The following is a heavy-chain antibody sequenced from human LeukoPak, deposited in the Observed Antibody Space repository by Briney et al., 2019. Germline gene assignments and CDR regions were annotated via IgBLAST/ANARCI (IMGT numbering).Heavy chain of an antibody. Sequence: GGSLRLSCAASGFTFSGSAMHWVRQASGKGQEWVGRIRSKANSYATAYAASVKGRFTISRDDSKNTAYLQMNSLKTEDTAVYYCTVIALPNYWGQGTLVTVSS. CDR1: GFTFSGSA. J-gene: IGHJ4*02. CDR3: TVIALPNY. D-gene: IGHD3-3*02. CDR2: IRSKANSYAT. V-gene: IGHV3-73*01.